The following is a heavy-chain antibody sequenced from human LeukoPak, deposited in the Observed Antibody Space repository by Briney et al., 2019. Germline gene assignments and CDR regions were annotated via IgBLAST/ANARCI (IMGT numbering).Heavy chain of an antibody. V-gene: IGHV3-30*03. CDR1: GFTFSSYG. D-gene: IGHD4-17*01. CDR3: ATESQGDYVNRFDP. J-gene: IGHJ5*02. CDR2: ISYDGSNK. Sequence: GGSLRLSCAASGFTFSSYGMHWVRQAPGKGLEWVAVISYDGSNKYYADSVKGRFTIPRDNSKNTLYLQMNSLRAEDTAVYYCATESQGDYVNRFDPWGQGTLVTVSS.